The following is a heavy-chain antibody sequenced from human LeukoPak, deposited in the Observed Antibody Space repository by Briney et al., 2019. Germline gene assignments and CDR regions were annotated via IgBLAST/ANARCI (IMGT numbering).Heavy chain of an antibody. D-gene: IGHD3-16*02. J-gene: IGHJ4*02. V-gene: IGHV3-23*01. CDR1: GFPFSTYA. CDR3: ASAYDYVWGSYRPPQY. CDR2: ISGSGGTT. Sequence: GGFLRLSCAASGFPFSTYAMTWVRQAPGKGLEWVSLISGSGGTTYHAGSVKGRFTISRDNSMNTLYLQMNSLRAEDTALYYCASAYDYVWGSYRPPQYWGQGALVTVSS.